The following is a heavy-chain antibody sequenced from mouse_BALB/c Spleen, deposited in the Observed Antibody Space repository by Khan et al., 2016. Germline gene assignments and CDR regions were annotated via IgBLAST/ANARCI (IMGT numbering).Heavy chain of an antibody. D-gene: IGHD1-1*01. Sequence: VQLQQSGPELMKPGASVKISCKASGYSFTSYYMHWVKQSHGKSLEWIGYIDPFNGGTSYNQNFNGKATLTVDKSSSTAYLHHSSLTSETSAVSYCASSTQSFYALDYWGQGTSVTVSS. CDR2: IDPFNGGT. CDR3: ASSTQSFYALDY. CDR1: GYSFTSYY. V-gene: IGHV1S135*01. J-gene: IGHJ4*01.